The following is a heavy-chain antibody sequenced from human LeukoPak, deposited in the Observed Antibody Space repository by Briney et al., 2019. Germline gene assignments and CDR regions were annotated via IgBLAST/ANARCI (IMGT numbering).Heavy chain of an antibody. V-gene: IGHV3-30-3*01. CDR3: ARDSDGCFDY. Sequence: GRSLRLSCAASGFTFSRYAMHWVRQAPGKGLEWVAVISYDGSNKYYADSVKGRFTISRDNSKNTLYLQMNSLRAEDTAVYYCARDSDGCFDYWGQGTLVTVSS. J-gene: IGHJ4*02. CDR2: ISYDGSNK. D-gene: IGHD6-19*01. CDR1: GFTFSRYA.